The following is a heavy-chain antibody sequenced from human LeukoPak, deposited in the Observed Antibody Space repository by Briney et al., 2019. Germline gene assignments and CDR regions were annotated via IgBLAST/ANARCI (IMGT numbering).Heavy chain of an antibody. CDR2: IYPGDSHT. D-gene: IGHD3-22*01. CDR1: GYSFTSYW. V-gene: IGHV5-51*01. Sequence: GESLKISCKGSGYSFTSYWIGWVRQMPGKGLEWMGIIYPGDSHTRYSPSFQGQVTISADKSISTAYLQMNSLRAEDTAVYYCAKIAGYYTLGYFDYWGQGTLVTVSS. CDR3: AKIAGYYTLGYFDY. J-gene: IGHJ4*02.